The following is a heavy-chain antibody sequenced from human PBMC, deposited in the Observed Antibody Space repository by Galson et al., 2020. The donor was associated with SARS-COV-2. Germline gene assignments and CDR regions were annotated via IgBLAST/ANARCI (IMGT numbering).Heavy chain of an antibody. CDR2: TYYRSKWYN. D-gene: IGHD6-19*01. CDR1: GDSVSNNNVA. J-gene: IGHJ4*02. CDR3: SRGRWSSFPNLFDY. Sequence: SQTLSLTCDISGDSVSNNNVAWNWIRQSPSRGFEWLGRTYYRSKWYNDYAVSVKSRIAINPDTSKNQFSLQLKSVTPEDTAVYYCSRGRWSSFPNLFDYWCQGTLVTVS. V-gene: IGHV6-1*01.